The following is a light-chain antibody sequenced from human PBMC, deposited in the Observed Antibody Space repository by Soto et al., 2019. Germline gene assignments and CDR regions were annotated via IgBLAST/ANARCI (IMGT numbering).Light chain of an antibody. J-gene: IGKJ4*01. V-gene: IGKV1-5*01. CDR3: QRYGSSPST. CDR2: QAS. Sequence: DIQMTQSPSTLSASVGDRVTITCRASQSISSWLAWYQQKPGKAPKLLISQASSLQSGVPSRFGGSASGTDFTLTISRLEPEDFAVYCCQRYGSSPSTFGGGTKVDI. CDR1: QSISSW.